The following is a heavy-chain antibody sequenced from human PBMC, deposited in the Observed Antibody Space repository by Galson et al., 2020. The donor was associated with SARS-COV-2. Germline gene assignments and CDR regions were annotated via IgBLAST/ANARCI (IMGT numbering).Heavy chain of an antibody. D-gene: IGHD5-18*01. CDR3: ARGWDTAMVSDAFDI. V-gene: IGHV3-33*01. J-gene: IGHJ3*02. CDR1: GFTFSSYG. CDR2: IWYDGSNK. Sequence: GGSLRLSCAASGFTFSSYGMHWVRQAPGKGLEWVAVIWYDGSNKYYADSVKGRFTISRDNSKNTLYLQMNSLRAEDTAVYYCARGWDTAMVSDAFDIWGQGTMVTVSS.